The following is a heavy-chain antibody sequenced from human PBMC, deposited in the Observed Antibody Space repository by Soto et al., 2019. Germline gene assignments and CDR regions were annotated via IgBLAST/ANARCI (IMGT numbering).Heavy chain of an antibody. CDR1: GGSISSSSYY. D-gene: IGHD3-16*01. Sequence: QLQLQESGPGLVKPSETLSLTCTVSGGSISSSSYYWDWIRQPPGKGLEWIGSIYYSGSTSYNPSPKSRVTISVDTSMNPFSLKLSSVTAADTAVYFCATSRPWGELRAGWFDPWGQGTLVTVSS. J-gene: IGHJ5*02. CDR3: ATSRPWGELRAGWFDP. V-gene: IGHV4-39*01. CDR2: IYYSGST.